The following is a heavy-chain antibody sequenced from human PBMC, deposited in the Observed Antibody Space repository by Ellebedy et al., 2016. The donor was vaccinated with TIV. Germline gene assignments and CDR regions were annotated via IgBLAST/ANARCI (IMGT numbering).Heavy chain of an antibody. J-gene: IGHJ4*02. V-gene: IGHV1-2*02. D-gene: IGHD3-16*02. CDR2: INPNSGST. CDR3: ARDIERRSDY. Sequence: ASVKVSXKASGYTFTGYYIHWVRQAPGQGLEWMGWINPNSGSTVSAQRFQGRVTMTRDTSITTVYMELSRLRFDDTAVYYCARDIERRSDYWGQGTLVTVSS. CDR1: GYTFTGYY.